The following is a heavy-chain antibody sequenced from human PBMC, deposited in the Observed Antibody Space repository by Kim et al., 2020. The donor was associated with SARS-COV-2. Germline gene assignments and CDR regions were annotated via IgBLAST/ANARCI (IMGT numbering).Heavy chain of an antibody. J-gene: IGHJ4*02. V-gene: IGHV4-59*01. CDR2: IYYSGST. CDR1: GGSISSYY. D-gene: IGHD3-10*01. CDR3: ARYGSGSYYDY. Sequence: SETLSLTCTVSGGSISSYYWSWIRQPPGKGLEWIGYIYYSGSTNYNPSLKSRVTISVDTSKNQFSLKLSSVTAADTAVYYCARYGSGSYYDYWGQGTLVTVSS.